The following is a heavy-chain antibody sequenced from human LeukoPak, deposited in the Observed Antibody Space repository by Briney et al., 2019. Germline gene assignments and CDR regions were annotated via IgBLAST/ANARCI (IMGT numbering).Heavy chain of an antibody. D-gene: IGHD3-9*01. V-gene: IGHV3-23*01. CDR1: GFSFSSYG. J-gene: IGHJ3*02. CDR3: AKPSLLRYFDWFHAFDI. CDR2: ISDTGGST. Sequence: GGSLRLSCAASGFSFSSYGMSWVRQAPGKGLEWVSTISDTGGSTYYADSVKGRFTISRDISKNTLYLQMNSLRAEDTAVYYCAKPSLLRYFDWFHAFDIWGQGTMVTVSS.